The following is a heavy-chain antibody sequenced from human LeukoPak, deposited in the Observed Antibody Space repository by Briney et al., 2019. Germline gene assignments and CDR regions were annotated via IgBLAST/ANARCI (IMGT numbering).Heavy chain of an antibody. CDR3: ASYRSSGWYYFDY. CDR1: GGSFSGYY. J-gene: IGHJ4*02. Sequence: KPSETLSLTCAVYGGSFSGYYWSWIRQPPGKGLEWIGEINHSGSTNYNPSLKSRVTISVDTSKNQFSLKLSSVTAADTAVYYCASYRSSGWYYFDYWGQGTLVTVSS. CDR2: INHSGST. D-gene: IGHD6-19*01. V-gene: IGHV4-34*01.